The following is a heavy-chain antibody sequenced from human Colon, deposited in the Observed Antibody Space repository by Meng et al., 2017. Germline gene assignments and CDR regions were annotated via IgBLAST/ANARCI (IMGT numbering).Heavy chain of an antibody. J-gene: IGHJ4*02. CDR1: GYRFNHYD. CDR3: ARDSIYSDNDGDY. D-gene: IGHD3-22*01. CDR2: ITPTNGDT. Sequence: QIQLVQAGPELKKPGASVKVSCQASGYRFNHYDISWVRQAPGQGLEWMGRITPTNGDTKYAPKVQGRVTLTTDTSTSTAYLEITSLRSDDTAVYYCARDSIYSDNDGDYWGQGTLVTVSS. V-gene: IGHV1-18*01.